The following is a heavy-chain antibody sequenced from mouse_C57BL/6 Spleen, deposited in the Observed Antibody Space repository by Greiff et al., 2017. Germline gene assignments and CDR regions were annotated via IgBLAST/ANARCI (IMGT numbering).Heavy chain of an antibody. Sequence: EVKVVESGGGLVKPGGSLKLSCAASGFTFSDYGMHWVRQAPEKGLEWVAYISSGSSTIYYADTVKGRFTISRDNAKNTLFLQMTSLRSEDTAMYYCARPRYGNYSFYYFDYWGQGTTLTVSS. CDR1: GFTFSDYG. D-gene: IGHD2-1*01. CDR3: ARPRYGNYSFYYFDY. J-gene: IGHJ2*01. V-gene: IGHV5-17*01. CDR2: ISSGSSTI.